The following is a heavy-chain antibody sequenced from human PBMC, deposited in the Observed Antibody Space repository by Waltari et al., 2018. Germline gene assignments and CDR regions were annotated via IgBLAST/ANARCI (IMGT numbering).Heavy chain of an antibody. CDR1: GFTFSSYW. D-gene: IGHD6-6*01. V-gene: IGHV3-7*01. J-gene: IGHJ4*02. CDR2: IKQDGSEK. Sequence: EVQLVESGGGLVQPGGSLRLSCAASGFTFSSYWMSWVRQAPGKGLEWGANIKQDGSEKSYVDSVKGRVTISRDNAKNSLYLQMNSLRAEDTAVYYCAREEYSSSSGGFDYWGQGTLVTVSS. CDR3: AREEYSSSSGGFDY.